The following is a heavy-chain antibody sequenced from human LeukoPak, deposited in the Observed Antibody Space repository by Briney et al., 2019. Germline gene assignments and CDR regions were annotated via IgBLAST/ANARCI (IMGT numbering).Heavy chain of an antibody. Sequence: PSETLSLTCTVSGGSISSSGYYWGWIRQPPGKGLEWIGSMYYSGTTYYKPSLRSRVTISVDTSKNQFYLRLTSVAAADSAMYYCARESSSSPDYWGQGTLVTVSS. CDR2: MYYSGTT. J-gene: IGHJ4*02. D-gene: IGHD6-6*01. CDR3: ARESSSSPDY. V-gene: IGHV4-39*07. CDR1: GGSISSSGYY.